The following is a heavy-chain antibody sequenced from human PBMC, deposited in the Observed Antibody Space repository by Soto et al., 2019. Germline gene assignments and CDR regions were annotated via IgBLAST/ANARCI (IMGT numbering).Heavy chain of an antibody. V-gene: IGHV1-69*06. Sequence: QVQLVQSGAEVKKPGSSVKVSCKASGGTFSSYAISWVRQAPGQGLEWMGGIIPIFGTANYAQKFQGRVTITADKSTSTAYMELSSLRSEDTAVYYCARAQGGKGYCGGDCYSGGFDYWGQGTLVTVSS. CDR1: GGTFSSYA. D-gene: IGHD2-21*02. CDR3: ARAQGGKGYCGGDCYSGGFDY. J-gene: IGHJ4*02. CDR2: IIPIFGTA.